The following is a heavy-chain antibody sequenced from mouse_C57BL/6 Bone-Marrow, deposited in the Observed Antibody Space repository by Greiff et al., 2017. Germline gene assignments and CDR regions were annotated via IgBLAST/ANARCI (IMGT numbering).Heavy chain of an antibody. D-gene: IGHD1-1*01. CDR3: TFYGSSLWFAY. Sequence: EVQLQQSGAELVRPGASVKLSCTASGFNIKDDYMHWVKQRPEQGLEWIGWIDPENGDTEYASKFQGKATITADTSSNTAYLQLSSLTSEDTAVYYCTFYGSSLWFAYWGQGTLVTVSA. CDR2: IDPENGDT. V-gene: IGHV14-4*01. J-gene: IGHJ3*01. CDR1: GFNIKDDY.